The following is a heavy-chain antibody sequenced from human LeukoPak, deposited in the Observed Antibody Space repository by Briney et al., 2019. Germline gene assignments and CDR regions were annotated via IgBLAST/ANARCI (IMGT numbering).Heavy chain of an antibody. J-gene: IGHJ4*02. Sequence: SETLSLTCAVSGYSISSSYYWGWIRQPPGKGLEWIGHIYSASTNYNPSLKSRVTISVDTSKNQFSLRLNSVTAADTAVYYCARGYSTSWTYYLDHWGQGALVTVSS. CDR3: ARGYSTSWTYYLDH. CDR2: IYSAST. D-gene: IGHD6-13*01. CDR1: GYSISSSYY. V-gene: IGHV4-38-2*01.